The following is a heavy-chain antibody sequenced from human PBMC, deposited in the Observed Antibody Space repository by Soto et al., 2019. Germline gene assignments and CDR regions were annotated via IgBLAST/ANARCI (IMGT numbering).Heavy chain of an antibody. CDR2: INPKSGGT. D-gene: IGHD2-8*01. J-gene: IGHJ6*02. CDR3: ARGHSTDCSNGVCSFFYYYGMDV. CDR1: GYSFTDYH. Sequence: ASVKVSCKASGYSFTDYHIHWVRQAPGQGLEWLVRINPKSGGTSTAQKFQGWVTMTRDRSISTVYMELTRLRSDDTAVYFCARGHSTDCSNGVCSFFYYYGMDVWGQGTTVTVSS. V-gene: IGHV1-2*04.